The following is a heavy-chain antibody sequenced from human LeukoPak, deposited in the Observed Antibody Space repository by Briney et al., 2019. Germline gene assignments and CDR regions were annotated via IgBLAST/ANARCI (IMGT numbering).Heavy chain of an antibody. CDR2: IRSKAYGGTT. Sequence: GGSLRLSCTASGFTFGDYAMSWFRQAPGKGLEWVGFIRSKAYGGTTEYAASVKGRFTISRDDSKSIAYLQMNSLKTEDTAVYYCTTGAYCSSTSCYEASGDYWGQGTLVTVSS. CDR1: GFTFGDYA. D-gene: IGHD2-2*01. V-gene: IGHV3-49*03. CDR3: TTGAYCSSTSCYEASGDY. J-gene: IGHJ4*02.